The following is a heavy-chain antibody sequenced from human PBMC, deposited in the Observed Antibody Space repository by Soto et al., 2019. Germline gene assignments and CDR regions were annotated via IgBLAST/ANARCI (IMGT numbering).Heavy chain of an antibody. Sequence: GESLKISCKGSGYTFTNYWIGWVRHMPGKGLEWMGIIYPGDSDTKYSPSFQGQVTISADKSINTAYLQWSSLKASDTAMYYCARLPSLGLRWFYFDYWGQGTLVTVSS. CDR3: ARLPSLGLRWFYFDY. D-gene: IGHD4-17*01. J-gene: IGHJ4*02. CDR1: GYTFTNYW. V-gene: IGHV5-51*01. CDR2: IYPGDSDT.